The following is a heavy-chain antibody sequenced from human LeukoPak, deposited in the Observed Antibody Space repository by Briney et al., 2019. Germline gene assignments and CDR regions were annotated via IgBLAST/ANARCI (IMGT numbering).Heavy chain of an antibody. CDR2: IYHNGST. Sequence: SETLSLTCSVSGVYFSSSGCYWGWIRQPPGKGLEWIGSIYHNGSTSYNPSLKSRVTISVDTSKNQFSLKLTSVTAADTAVYYCVGPPYDTSGPSFDYWGQGALVTVSS. V-gene: IGHV4-38-2*02. J-gene: IGHJ4*02. CDR3: VGPPYDTSGPSFDY. D-gene: IGHD3-22*01. CDR1: GVYFSSSGCY.